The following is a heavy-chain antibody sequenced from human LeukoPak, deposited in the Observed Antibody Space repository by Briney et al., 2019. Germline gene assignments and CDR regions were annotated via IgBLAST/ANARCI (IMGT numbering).Heavy chain of an antibody. V-gene: IGHV3-23*01. CDR3: AKDPKGSTVTTYWFVY. J-gene: IGHJ4*02. Sequence: GVSLRLSCVASGFTFSKSAMSWVRQPLGKGLEWVSAISGSGGDTYYADSVKGRFTISRDNSKNTLYLQMNSLRAEDTAVYYCAKDPKGSTVTTYWFVYWGQGTLVTVSS. CDR1: GFTFSKSA. CDR2: ISGSGGDT. D-gene: IGHD4-17*01.